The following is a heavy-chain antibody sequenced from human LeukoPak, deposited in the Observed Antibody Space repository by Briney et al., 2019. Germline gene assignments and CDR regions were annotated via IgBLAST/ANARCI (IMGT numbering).Heavy chain of an antibody. CDR2: IEKNGSGK. CDR3: TTDRWYSADH. V-gene: IGHV3-7*03. D-gene: IGHD2-15*01. J-gene: IGHJ5*02. Sequence: GGSLRLSCTVSGFIFSDSWLAWIRQAPGKGLEWVAIIEKNGSGKNYVDSVKGRFIISRDNAKNSLFLQMDSLKVEDTAIYYCTTDRWYSADHWGQGTLVTVSS. CDR1: GFIFSDSW.